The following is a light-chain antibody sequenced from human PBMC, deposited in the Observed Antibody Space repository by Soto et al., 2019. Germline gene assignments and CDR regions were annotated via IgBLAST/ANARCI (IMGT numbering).Light chain of an antibody. CDR1: QSVNSY. J-gene: IGKJ5*01. Sequence: IVLTQSPPTLSLSPGERATLSCRASQSVNSYLAWYQQRPGQAPRLLIYDASKRASGVPGRFSGSGSGTDFTLTISSLHPSCFAVYVCRQPGNSPPTTFGQGTRLE. CDR2: DAS. CDR3: RQPGNSPPTT. V-gene: IGKV3-11*01.